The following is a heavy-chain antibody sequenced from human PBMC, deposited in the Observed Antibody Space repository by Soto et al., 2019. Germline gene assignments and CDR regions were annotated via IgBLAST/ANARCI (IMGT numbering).Heavy chain of an antibody. J-gene: IGHJ5*02. CDR1: GYTFTSYG. CDR2: ISAYNGNT. CDR3: ARDWDSSGYYPNNWFDP. D-gene: IGHD3-22*01. V-gene: IGHV1-18*01. Sequence: QVQLVQSGAEVKKPGASVKVSCKASGYTFTSYGISWVRQAPGQGLEWMGWISAYNGNTNYPQKLQGRVTMTTDTSTSTAYMELRSLRSDDTAVYYCARDWDSSGYYPNNWFDPWGQGTLVTVSS.